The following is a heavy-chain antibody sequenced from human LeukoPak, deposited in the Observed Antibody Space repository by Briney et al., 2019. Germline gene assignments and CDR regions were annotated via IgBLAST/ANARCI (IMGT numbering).Heavy chain of an antibody. D-gene: IGHD3-10*01. CDR1: GYTFTSYG. CDR3: ARAIYYGSGSYYRPDWFDP. Sequence: ASVKVSCKASGYTFTSYGISWVRQAPGQGLEWMEWISAYNGNTNYAQKLQGRVTMTTDTSTSTAYMELRSLRSDDTAVYYCARAIYYGSGSYYRPDWFDPWGQGTLVTVSS. V-gene: IGHV1-18*04. CDR2: ISAYNGNT. J-gene: IGHJ5*02.